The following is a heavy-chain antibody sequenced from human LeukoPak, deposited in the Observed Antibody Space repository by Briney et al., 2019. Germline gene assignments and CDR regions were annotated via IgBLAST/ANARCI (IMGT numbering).Heavy chain of an antibody. CDR1: GFTFDDYA. Sequence: GGSLRLSCAAPGFTFDDYAMHWVRQAPGKGLEWVSGISWNSGRLGYADSVKGRFTISRDNAKNSLYLQMSDLRAEDTALYYCTGIAAAGTDYYGLDVWGQGTTVTVSS. CDR2: ISWNSGRL. J-gene: IGHJ6*02. V-gene: IGHV3-9*01. D-gene: IGHD6-13*01. CDR3: TGIAAAGTDYYGLDV.